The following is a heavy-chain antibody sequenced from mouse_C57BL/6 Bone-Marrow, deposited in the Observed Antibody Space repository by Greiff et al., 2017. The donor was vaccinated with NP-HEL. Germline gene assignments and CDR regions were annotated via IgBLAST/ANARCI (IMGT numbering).Heavy chain of an antibody. V-gene: IGHV1-82*01. CDR1: GYAFSSSW. CDR3: AQGMGYYVDYAMDY. CDR2: IYPGDGDT. D-gene: IGHD2-3*01. J-gene: IGHJ4*01. Sequence: QVQLKQSGPELVKPGASVKISCKASGYAFSSSWMNWVKQRPGKGLEWIGRIYPGDGDTNYNGKFKGKATLTADKSSSTAYMQLSSLTSEDSAVYFCAQGMGYYVDYAMDYWGQGTSVTVSS.